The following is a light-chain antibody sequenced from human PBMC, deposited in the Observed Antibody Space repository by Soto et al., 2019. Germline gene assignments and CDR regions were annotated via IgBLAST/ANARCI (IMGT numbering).Light chain of an antibody. J-gene: IGKJ1*01. CDR2: KAS. CDR1: QSISIW. CDR3: QQYNSYSVT. Sequence: DLQMTQSHSTLSASVGDRFPITCRASQSISIWLAWYQQKPGKAPKLLIYKASSLESGVPSRFSGSGSGTEFTLTISSLQPDDFATYYCQQYNSYSVTVGQGTKVDIK. V-gene: IGKV1-5*03.